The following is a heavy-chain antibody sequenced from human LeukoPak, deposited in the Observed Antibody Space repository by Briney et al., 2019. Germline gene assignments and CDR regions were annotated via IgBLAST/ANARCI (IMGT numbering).Heavy chain of an antibody. CDR3: ARDPLNDGLFDY. CDR2: INPNSGGT. J-gene: IGHJ4*02. Sequence: GASVKVSCKASGYTFTGYYMHWVRQAPGQGLERMGWINPNSGGTNYAQKFQGRVTMTRDTSISTAYMELSRLRSDDTAVYYCARDPLNDGLFDYWGQGTLVTVSS. V-gene: IGHV1-2*02. D-gene: IGHD1-1*01. CDR1: GYTFTGYY.